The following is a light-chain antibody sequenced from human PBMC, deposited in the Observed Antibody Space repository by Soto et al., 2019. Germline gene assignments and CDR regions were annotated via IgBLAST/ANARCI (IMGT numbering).Light chain of an antibody. CDR2: GAS. CDR3: QQYNNWPWT. Sequence: EIVMTQSPATLSVSPGERATLSCRASQSVSSNLAWYQQKPGQAPRLLIYGASTRATGIPARFSGSGSGTEFTLTLSSLQSEDFALYYCQQYNNWPWTFGQGPKVEIK. V-gene: IGKV3-15*01. CDR1: QSVSSN. J-gene: IGKJ1*01.